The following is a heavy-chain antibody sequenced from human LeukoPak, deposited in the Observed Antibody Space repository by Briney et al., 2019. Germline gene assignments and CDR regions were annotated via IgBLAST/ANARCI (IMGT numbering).Heavy chain of an antibody. CDR2: INHSGST. CDR3: ARGHVGSYAYYYYYGMDV. Sequence: PSETLSLTCAVYGGSFSGYCWSWIRQPPKKGLEWIGEINHSGSTNYNPSLKSRVTISVDTSKNQFSLKVRSVTAADTAVYYCARGHVGSYAYYYYYGMDVWGQGTTVTVSS. J-gene: IGHJ6*02. CDR1: GGSFSGYC. D-gene: IGHD2-8*01. V-gene: IGHV4-34*01.